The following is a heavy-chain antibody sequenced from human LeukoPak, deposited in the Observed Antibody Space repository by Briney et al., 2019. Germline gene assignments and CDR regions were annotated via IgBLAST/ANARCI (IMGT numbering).Heavy chain of an antibody. CDR2: INHSGST. CDR3: ARESYYYDSSGSNGFDY. V-gene: IGHV4-34*01. CDR1: GGSFSGYC. Sequence: SETLSLTCAVYGGSFSGYCWSWIRQPPGKGLEWIGEINHSGSTNYNPSLKSRVTISVDTSKNQFSLKLSSVTAADTAVYYCARESYYYDSSGSNGFDYWGQGTLVTVSS. D-gene: IGHD3-22*01. J-gene: IGHJ4*02.